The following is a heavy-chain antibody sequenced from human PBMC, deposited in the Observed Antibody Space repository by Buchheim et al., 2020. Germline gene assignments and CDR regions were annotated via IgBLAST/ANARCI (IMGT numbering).Heavy chain of an antibody. CDR2: ISPSGRPI. Sequence: EVQLVESGGDLVQPGGSLRLSCAASGFTFNIFSMNWVRQAPGKGLEWVSYISPSGRPIYYTDSVTGRFTISRDTAKTSLSLQMNNLRAEDTAVYYCARETDYFDYWGQGAL. CDR3: ARETDYFDY. J-gene: IGHJ4*02. CDR1: GFTFNIFS. V-gene: IGHV3-48*01.